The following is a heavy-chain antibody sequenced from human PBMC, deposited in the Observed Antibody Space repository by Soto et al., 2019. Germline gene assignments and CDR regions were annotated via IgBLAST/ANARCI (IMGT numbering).Heavy chain of an antibody. CDR3: ARQSFTVAGFSYYGMDV. J-gene: IGHJ6*02. CDR2: IYYSGST. CDR1: GGSISSYY. Sequence: PSETLSLTCTVSGGSISSYYWSWIRQPPGKGLEWIGSIYYSGSTNYNPSLKSRVTISVDTSKNQFSLKLSSVTAADTAVYYCARQSFTVAGFSYYGMDVWGQGTTVTVSS. D-gene: IGHD6-19*01. V-gene: IGHV4-59*08.